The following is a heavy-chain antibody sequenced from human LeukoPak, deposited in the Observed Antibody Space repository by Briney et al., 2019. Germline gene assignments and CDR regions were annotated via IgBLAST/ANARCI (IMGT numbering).Heavy chain of an antibody. CDR2: IRHDASDK. CDR1: GFTFGDYC. J-gene: IGHJ4*02. Sequence: GGSLRLSCATSGFTFGDYCMHWVRQAPGKGLEWVAFIRHDASDKWYADSVKGRFIISRDNSKNTVYLQMNSLKTDDTAVYYCAKDLRDKYSFDKWGQGTLSPSPQ. D-gene: IGHD2/OR15-2a*01. V-gene: IGHV3-30*02. CDR3: AKDLRDKYSFDK.